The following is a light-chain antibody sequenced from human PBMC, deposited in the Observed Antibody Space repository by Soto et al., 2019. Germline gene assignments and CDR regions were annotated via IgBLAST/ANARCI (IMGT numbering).Light chain of an antibody. CDR3: QQRNSWPPLT. J-gene: IGKJ4*01. CDR2: AAS. V-gene: IGKV3-11*01. Sequence: EIVLTQSPATLSLSPGERATLSCRASQSVSSSLAWYQQKPGQAPRLLIYAASNRATGIPARFSGSGSGTDFTLTISSLEPEDLAVYYCQQRNSWPPLTFGGGTTVEIK. CDR1: QSVSSS.